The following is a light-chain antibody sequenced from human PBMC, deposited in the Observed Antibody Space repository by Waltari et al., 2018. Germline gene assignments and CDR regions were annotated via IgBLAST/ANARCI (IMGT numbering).Light chain of an antibody. Sequence: QSALTQPASVSESPGQSITISCTGTSSDTGAYNYVFWYQQHPGKAPKLMISDVTNRPSGVSNRFSGSKSGNTASLTISGLQAEDEADYYCTSYTSSNTWVFGGGTKLTVL. CDR3: TSYTSSNTWV. J-gene: IGLJ3*02. CDR1: SSDTGAYNY. V-gene: IGLV2-14*03. CDR2: DVT.